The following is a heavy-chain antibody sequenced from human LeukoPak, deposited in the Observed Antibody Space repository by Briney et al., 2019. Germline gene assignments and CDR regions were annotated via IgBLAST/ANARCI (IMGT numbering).Heavy chain of an antibody. Sequence: GESLKISCKGSGYRLTNYWIGWVRQMPGKGLEGMGIIYPCDSETRYSPSFQGQVTISADKSISTAYLQWSSLKASDTAMYYCARRRDLYSGSYYPFDYWGQGTLVTVSS. CDR1: GYRLTNYW. V-gene: IGHV5-51*01. CDR3: ARRRDLYSGSYYPFDY. CDR2: IYPCDSET. D-gene: IGHD1-26*01. J-gene: IGHJ4*02.